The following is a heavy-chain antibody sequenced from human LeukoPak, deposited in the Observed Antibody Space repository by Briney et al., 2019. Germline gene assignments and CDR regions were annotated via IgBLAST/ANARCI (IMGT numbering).Heavy chain of an antibody. CDR1: GFTLSSYG. V-gene: IGHV3-30*02. D-gene: IGHD6-19*01. CDR3: AKGGAVAGTWDYYYGMDV. Sequence: GGSLRLSCAASGFTLSSYGMHWVRQAPGKGLEWVAFIRYDGSNKYYADSVKGRFTISRDNSKNTLYLQMNSLRAEDTAVYYCAKGGAVAGTWDYYYGMDVWGQGTTVTVSS. CDR2: IRYDGSNK. J-gene: IGHJ6*02.